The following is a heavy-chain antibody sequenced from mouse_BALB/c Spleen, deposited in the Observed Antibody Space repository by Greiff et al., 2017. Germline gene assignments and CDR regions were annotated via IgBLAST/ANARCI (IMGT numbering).Heavy chain of an antibody. Sequence: VQLQQPGAELVKPGTSVKLSCKASGYNFTSYWINWVKLRPGQGLEWIGDICPGSGSTNYNEKFKSKATLTVDTSSSTAYMQLSSLASEDSALYYCARPYYYGSSFDYWGQGTTLTVSS. D-gene: IGHD1-1*01. V-gene: IGHV1-55*01. J-gene: IGHJ2*01. CDR3: ARPYYYGSSFDY. CDR2: ICPGSGST. CDR1: GYNFTSYW.